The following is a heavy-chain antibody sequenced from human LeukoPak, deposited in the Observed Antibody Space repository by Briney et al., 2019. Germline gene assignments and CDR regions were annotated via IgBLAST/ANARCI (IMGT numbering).Heavy chain of an antibody. D-gene: IGHD5-12*01. J-gene: IGHJ4*02. CDR2: MNPNSGST. V-gene: IGHV1-8*03. CDR3: ARGRSTGYPYYFEY. CDR1: GYTFTSYD. Sequence: ASVKVSCKASGYTFTSYDINWVPQATGQGLEWMGWMNPNSGSTGYAQKFQGRVTITRNTSISTAYMELSGLRSEDTAVYYCARGRSTGYPYYFEYWGQGTLVTVSS.